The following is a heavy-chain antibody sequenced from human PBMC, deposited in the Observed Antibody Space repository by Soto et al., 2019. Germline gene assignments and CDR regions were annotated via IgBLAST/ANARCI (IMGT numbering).Heavy chain of an antibody. CDR1: GFTFSSYG. CDR2: IWYDGSNK. V-gene: IGHV3-33*01. D-gene: IGHD4-4*01. J-gene: IGHJ4*02. CDR3: ARAEWDFTAYSNYAGCDY. Sequence: PGGSLRLSCATSGFTFSSYGMHWVRQAPGKGLEWVAVIWYDGSNKYYADSVKGRFTISRDNSKNTLYLQMNSLRVEDTAVYYCARAEWDFTAYSNYAGCDYWGQGTLVTVSS.